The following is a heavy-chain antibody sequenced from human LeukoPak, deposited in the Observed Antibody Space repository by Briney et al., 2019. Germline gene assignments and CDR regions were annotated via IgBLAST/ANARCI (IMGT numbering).Heavy chain of an antibody. CDR2: ISAYNGNT. J-gene: IGHJ6*02. Sequence: ASVKVSCKASGYTFTSYGISWVRQAPGQGLEWMGWISAYNGNTNYAQKLQGRVTMTTDTSTSTAYMELRSLRFDDTAVYYCTRDTPGEQWLVLDYYYYGMDVWGQGTTVTVSS. CDR3: TRDTPGEQWLVLDYYYYGMDV. V-gene: IGHV1-18*01. D-gene: IGHD6-19*01. CDR1: GYTFTSYG.